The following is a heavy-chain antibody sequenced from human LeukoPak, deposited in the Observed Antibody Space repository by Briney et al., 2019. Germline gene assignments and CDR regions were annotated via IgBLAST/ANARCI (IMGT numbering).Heavy chain of an antibody. D-gene: IGHD3-3*01. CDR3: ARAPSITIFGVTYYYYMDV. CDR1: GGSISSGGYY. CDR2: IYHSGST. V-gene: IGHV4-30-2*01. Sequence: PSETLSLTCTVSGGSISSGGYYWSWIRQPPGKGLEWIGYIYHSGSTYYNPSLKSRVTISVDTSKNQFSLKLSSVTAADTAVYYCARAPSITIFGVTYYYYMDVWGKGTTVTVSS. J-gene: IGHJ6*03.